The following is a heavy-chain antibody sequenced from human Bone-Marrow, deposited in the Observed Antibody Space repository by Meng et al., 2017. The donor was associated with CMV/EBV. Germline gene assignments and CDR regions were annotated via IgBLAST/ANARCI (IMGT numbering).Heavy chain of an antibody. CDR2: ISYDGSNK. V-gene: IGHV3-30-3*01. CDR3: ARDGCSSTSCYVVY. J-gene: IGHJ4*02. D-gene: IGHD2-2*01. CDR1: GFTFSSYA. Sequence: GESLKISCAVSGFTFSSYAMHWVRQAPGKGLEWVAVISYDGSNKYYADSVKGRFTISRDNSKNTLYLQMNSLRAEDTAVYYCARDGCSSTSCYVVYWGQGTPVTVSS.